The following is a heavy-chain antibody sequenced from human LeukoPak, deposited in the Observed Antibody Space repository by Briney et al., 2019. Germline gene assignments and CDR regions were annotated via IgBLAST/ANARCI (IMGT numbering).Heavy chain of an antibody. V-gene: IGHV3-43*02. CDR1: GVTFYDKA. CDR2: SGNDGGT. Sequence: GGSLRLSCAASGVTFYDKAMHWVRQALGAGLEWVFLSGNDGGTYYADSVRCRFTISRDISKNSLYLEMSSLRTEDTALYHGASQTKYYSGSAGSYWGAFDLWGQGTMVTVSS. D-gene: IGHD3-10*01. J-gene: IGHJ3*01. CDR3: ASQTKYYSGSAGSYWGAFDL.